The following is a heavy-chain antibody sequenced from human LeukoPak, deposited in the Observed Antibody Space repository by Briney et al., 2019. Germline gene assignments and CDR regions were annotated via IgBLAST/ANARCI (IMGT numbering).Heavy chain of an antibody. CDR1: GFTFSSYA. J-gene: IGHJ4*02. Sequence: GGSLRLSCAASGFTFSSYAMSWVRQAPGKGLEWVSAISGSGGNTYYADSVKGRFTISRDNSKNTLYLQMNSLRAEDTAVYYCAKVSRHLGYVFDYWAQVTVVIVA. CDR2: ISGSGGNT. V-gene: IGHV3-23*01. CDR3: AKVSRHLGYVFDY. D-gene: IGHD5-18*01.